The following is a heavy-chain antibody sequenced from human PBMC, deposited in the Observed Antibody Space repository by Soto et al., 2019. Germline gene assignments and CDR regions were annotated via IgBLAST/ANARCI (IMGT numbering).Heavy chain of an antibody. Sequence: GESLKISCQGSGYNLTNYWIAWVRQVSGKGLVWMGMIYGDDSNTKYSSSFQGQVTISVDKSMNTAYLQWGSLKASDTAMYYCARVRFGDYQRAFEYWGQGTLVTVSS. J-gene: IGHJ4*02. CDR3: ARVRFGDYQRAFEY. CDR2: IYGDDSNT. CDR1: GYNLTNYW. V-gene: IGHV5-51*01. D-gene: IGHD3-10*01.